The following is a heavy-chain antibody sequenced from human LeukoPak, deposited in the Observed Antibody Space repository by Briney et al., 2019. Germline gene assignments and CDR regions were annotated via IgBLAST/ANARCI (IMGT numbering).Heavy chain of an antibody. D-gene: IGHD3-16*01. J-gene: IGHJ4*02. Sequence: SQTLSLTCTVSGGSISSGGYYWSWIRQHPGKGLEWIGYVYYSGSTYYNPSLKSRVTISVDTSKNQFSLKLSSVTAADTAVYYCARRRGELYYFDYWGQGTLVTVSS. V-gene: IGHV4-31*03. CDR3: ARRRGELYYFDY. CDR1: GGSISSGGYY. CDR2: VYYSGST.